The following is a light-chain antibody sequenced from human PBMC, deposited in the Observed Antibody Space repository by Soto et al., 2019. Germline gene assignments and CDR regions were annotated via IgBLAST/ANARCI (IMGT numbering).Light chain of an antibody. CDR3: QQYKNWPSYT. Sequence: EIVMTQSPATLSVSPGERATLSCRASQSVSSNLAWDQQKPGQAPRLLIYGASTRATGIPARFSGSGSGTELTLTLSSLQSEDFAVYYCQQYKNWPSYTFGQGYMVEMK. J-gene: IGKJ2*01. CDR1: QSVSSN. V-gene: IGKV3-15*01. CDR2: GAS.